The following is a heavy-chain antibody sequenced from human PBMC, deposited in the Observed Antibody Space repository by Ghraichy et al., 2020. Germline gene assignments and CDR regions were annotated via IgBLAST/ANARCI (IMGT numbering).Heavy chain of an antibody. CDR1: GFTFSSYG. Sequence: LSLTCAASGFTFSSYGMHWVRQAPGKGLEWVAVISYDGSNKYYADSVKGRFTISRDNSKNTLYLQMNSLRAEDTAVYYCAKDLLGYSGYDGDAFDIWGQGTMVTVSS. J-gene: IGHJ3*02. D-gene: IGHD5-12*01. CDR2: ISYDGSNK. CDR3: AKDLLGYSGYDGDAFDI. V-gene: IGHV3-30*18.